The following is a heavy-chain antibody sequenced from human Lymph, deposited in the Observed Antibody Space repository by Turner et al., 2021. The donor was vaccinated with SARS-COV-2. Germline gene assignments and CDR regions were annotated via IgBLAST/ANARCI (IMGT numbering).Heavy chain of an antibody. CDR1: GFTFSSYA. V-gene: IGHV3-30*04. CDR3: ARDRDSSGWVDY. J-gene: IGHJ4*02. D-gene: IGHD3-22*01. Sequence: QVQLVYSCGALFQPGWYLRRSCAASGFTFSSYAMHWVRQAPGKGLDGVAFISDDGSDKYYADSVKGRFTFSRDNSKNTLYLKMISLRAEDTAVYYYARDRDSSGWVDYLGQGTLVTVSS. CDR2: ISDDGSDK.